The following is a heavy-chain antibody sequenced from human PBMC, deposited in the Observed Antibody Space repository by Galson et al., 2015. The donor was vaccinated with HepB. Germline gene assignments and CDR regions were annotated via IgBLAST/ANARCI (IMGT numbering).Heavy chain of an antibody. CDR1: GFTFSNYW. CDR2: VKSDGETA. V-gene: IGHV3-74*01. J-gene: IGHJ4*02. CDR3: ARTITPAPIPLFDS. Sequence: SLRLSCAASGFTFSNYWMRWVRQPPGKGLVWVSRVKSDGETADYADSVKGRFTISRDNAKNRLFLHMDSLTVDDTAVYFCARTITPAPIPLFDSWGQGTLVTVSS. D-gene: IGHD3-10*01.